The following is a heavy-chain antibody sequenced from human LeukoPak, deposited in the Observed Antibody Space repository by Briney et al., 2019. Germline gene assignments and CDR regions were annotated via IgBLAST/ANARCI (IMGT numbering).Heavy chain of an antibody. CDR1: GYTFTGYY. Sequence: SVKVSCKASGYTFTGYYMHWVRQAPGQGLEWMGWINPNSGGTNYAQKFQGRITMTRDTSISTAYMELSRLRSDDTAVYYCARVMGATRDLGYWGQGTLVTVSS. V-gene: IGHV1-2*02. CDR3: ARVMGATRDLGY. CDR2: INPNSGGT. J-gene: IGHJ4*02. D-gene: IGHD1-26*01.